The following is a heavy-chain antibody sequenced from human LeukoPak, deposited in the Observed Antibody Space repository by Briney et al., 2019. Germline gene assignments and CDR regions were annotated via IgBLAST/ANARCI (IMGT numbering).Heavy chain of an antibody. J-gene: IGHJ4*02. CDR1: GFSFSDNY. Sequence: RGSLRLSCAASGFSFSDNYMSWIRQAPGKGLEWISYISSAGGTLYYADSVKGRFTISRDIGKKLLYLQMNSLRAEDTAVYFCAKGAGDFDYWGQGTLVTVSS. CDR3: AKGAGDFDY. V-gene: IGHV3-11*01. CDR2: ISSAGGTL. D-gene: IGHD3-10*01.